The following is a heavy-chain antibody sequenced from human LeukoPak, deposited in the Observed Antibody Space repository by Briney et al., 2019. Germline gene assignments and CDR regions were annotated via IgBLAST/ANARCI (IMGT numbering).Heavy chain of an antibody. J-gene: IGHJ4*02. Sequence: SETLSLTCTVSGGSISSSSYYWGWIRQPPGKGLEWIGSFYYSGSTYYNPSLKSRVTISVDTSKNQFSLKLSSVTAADTAVYYCARGGAARLDYWGQGTLVTVSS. CDR1: GGSISSSSYY. CDR2: FYYSGST. CDR3: ARGGAARLDY. V-gene: IGHV4-39*07. D-gene: IGHD6-6*01.